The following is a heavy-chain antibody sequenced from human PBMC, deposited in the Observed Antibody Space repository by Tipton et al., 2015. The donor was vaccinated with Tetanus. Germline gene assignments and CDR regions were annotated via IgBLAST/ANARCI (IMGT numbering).Heavy chain of an antibody. Sequence: GLVKPSGTLFLTCAVSGDSVSSSSNNWWSWVRQAPGKGLEWMGKIYDSGSPNDTPSLKRRVTISIHTAKKKLSLRRTSVTAAGTAVYYWAGVSINWGYGFWGRGTLVPVSS. J-gene: IGHJ1*01. CDR3: AGVSINWGYGF. CDR1: GDSVSSSSNNW. V-gene: IGHV4-4*02. D-gene: IGHD7-27*01. CDR2: IYDSGSP.